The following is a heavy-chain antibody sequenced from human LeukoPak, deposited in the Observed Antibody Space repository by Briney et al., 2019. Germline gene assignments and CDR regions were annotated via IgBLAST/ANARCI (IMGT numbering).Heavy chain of an antibody. CDR2: ISGSGGST. D-gene: IGHD6-6*01. CDR3: AKAHSNSYFRLAFDI. Sequence: GGSLRLSCAASGFTFSSYGMSWVRQAPGKGLEWVSAISGSGGSTYYADSVKGRFTISRDNSKNTLYLQMHSLRAEDTAIYYCAKAHSNSYFRLAFDIWGQGTTVTVSS. V-gene: IGHV3-23*01. CDR1: GFTFSSYG. J-gene: IGHJ3*02.